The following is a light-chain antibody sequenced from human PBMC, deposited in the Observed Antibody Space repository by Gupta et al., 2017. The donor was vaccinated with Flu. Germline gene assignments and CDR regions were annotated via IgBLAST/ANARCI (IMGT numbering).Light chain of an antibody. J-gene: IGKJ1*01. CDR2: AAS. V-gene: IGKV1-39*01. CDR1: QSIRSY. CDR3: QLNVSTALET. Sequence: DIQMTQSPSSLSASVGDRVTITCRASQSIRSYLNWYKQKPGKAPKLLIYAASSLQSGVPSRFSGSGIGIFFPLTISRRQPEDFAASYFQLNVSTALETFGQGTKVEIK.